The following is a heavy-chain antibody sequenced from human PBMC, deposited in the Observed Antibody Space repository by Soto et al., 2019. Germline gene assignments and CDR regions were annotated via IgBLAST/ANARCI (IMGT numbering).Heavy chain of an antibody. D-gene: IGHD6-13*01. CDR1: GGSFSGYY. CDR3: ARYRREAVAGYTLDN. J-gene: IGHJ4*02. V-gene: IGHV4-34*01. Sequence: SETLSLTCAVYGGSFSGYYWSWIRQPPGKGLEWTGEINHSGSTNYSPSLKSRVTISVDTSKNQFSLKLSSVTAADTAVYYCARYRREAVAGYTLDNWGQGILVTVSS. CDR2: INHSGST.